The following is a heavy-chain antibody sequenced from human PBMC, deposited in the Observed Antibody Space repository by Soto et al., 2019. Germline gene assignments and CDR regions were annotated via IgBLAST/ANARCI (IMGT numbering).Heavy chain of an antibody. CDR3: ARDQTWLISLDY. J-gene: IGHJ4*02. CDR2: ISYDGSNK. Sequence: GGSLRLSCAASGFTLSSYAMHWVRQAPGKGLGWVVVISYDGSNKYYADSGKGRFTISRDNSKNTLYLQMNSLRAEDTAVYYCARDQTWLISLDYWGQGTLVTVSS. V-gene: IGHV3-30-3*01. D-gene: IGHD5-12*01. CDR1: GFTLSSYA.